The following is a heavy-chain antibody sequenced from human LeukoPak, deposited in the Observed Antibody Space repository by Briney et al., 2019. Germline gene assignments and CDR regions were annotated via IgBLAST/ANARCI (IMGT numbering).Heavy chain of an antibody. CDR2: ISGSTSRI. D-gene: IGHD4-17*01. J-gene: IGHJ4*02. CDR1: GFIFSTYT. CDR3: ARVLYGDYPSAY. Sequence: HSGGSLRLSCTTSGFIFSTYTMNWLRQAPGRGVEWLSYISGSTSRIHYAGSVKGRFTISRDDAENSLFLQMDSLRVDDKAVYYCARVLYGDYPSAYWGQGTLVTVAS. V-gene: IGHV3-48*01.